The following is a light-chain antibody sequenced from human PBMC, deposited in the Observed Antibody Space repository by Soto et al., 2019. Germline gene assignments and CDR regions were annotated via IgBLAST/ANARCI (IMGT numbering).Light chain of an antibody. Sequence: QSVLTQSPSASASLGASVNLTCTLTGGHSTYSIGWHQQQPQRGPRFLMRLTSDGSHSKGDGIPDRFSGSSSGAERFLTISSLQSEDEADYYCQTWGRGIVVFGGGTKVTVL. CDR1: GGHSTYS. CDR2: LTSDGSH. J-gene: IGLJ2*01. V-gene: IGLV4-69*02. CDR3: QTWGRGIVV.